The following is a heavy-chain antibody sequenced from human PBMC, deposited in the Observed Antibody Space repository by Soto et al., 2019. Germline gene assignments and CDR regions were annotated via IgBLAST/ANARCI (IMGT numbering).Heavy chain of an antibody. Sequence: PSQTLSLTCDISGDSVSSNSAAWNWIRQSPSRGLEWLGRTSYRSKWYNDYAVSVKSRITINPDTSKNQFSLQLNSVTPEDTALYYCASSDRNGFGYDYWGQGTLVTVSS. CDR2: TSYRSKWYN. J-gene: IGHJ4*02. V-gene: IGHV6-1*01. CDR3: ASSDRNGFGYDY. CDR1: GDSVSSNSAA. D-gene: IGHD3-22*01.